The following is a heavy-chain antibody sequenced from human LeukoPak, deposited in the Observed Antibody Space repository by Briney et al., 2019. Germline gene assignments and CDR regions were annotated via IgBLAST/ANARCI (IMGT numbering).Heavy chain of an antibody. J-gene: IGHJ3*02. Sequence: PSETLSLTCTVSGGSISSSSYYWGWIRQPPGKGLEWIGSIYYSGSTYYNPSLKSRVTISVDTSKNQFSLKLSSVTAADTAVYYCARSWQQLSEIWGQGTMVTVSS. CDR3: ARSWQQLSEI. CDR2: IYYSGST. D-gene: IGHD6-13*01. V-gene: IGHV4-39*01. CDR1: GGSISSSSYY.